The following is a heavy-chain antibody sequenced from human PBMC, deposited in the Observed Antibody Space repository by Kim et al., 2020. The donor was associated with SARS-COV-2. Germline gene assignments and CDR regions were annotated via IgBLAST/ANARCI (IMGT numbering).Heavy chain of an antibody. Sequence: ASVKVSCKASGYHFMSYSISWVRQAPGQGLEWMGWITPYNGNTKYAQTFQGRVSMTTDTSTNTAYMELRNLTSGDTAVYYCARGGITVLWGTIANFDYWG. D-gene: IGHD1-20*01. CDR2: ITPYNGNT. V-gene: IGHV1-18*01. CDR3: ARGGITVLWGTIANFDY. J-gene: IGHJ4*01. CDR1: GYHFMSYS.